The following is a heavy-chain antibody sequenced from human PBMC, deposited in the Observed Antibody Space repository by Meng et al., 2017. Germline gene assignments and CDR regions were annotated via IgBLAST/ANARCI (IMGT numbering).Heavy chain of an antibody. J-gene: IGHJ4*02. Sequence: VRLVGSGGGLVKPGGSLRLSCVASGLRFTDAWMSWVRQAPGKGLEWVGRIKRNRDGGTIDYAARVKGRFTISRDESKNTLYLQMDSLITEDTAVYFCATGAAAADHWGQGTLVTVSS. CDR3: ATGAAAADH. CDR1: GLRFTDAW. CDR2: IKRNRDGGTI. D-gene: IGHD6-13*01. V-gene: IGHV3-15*01.